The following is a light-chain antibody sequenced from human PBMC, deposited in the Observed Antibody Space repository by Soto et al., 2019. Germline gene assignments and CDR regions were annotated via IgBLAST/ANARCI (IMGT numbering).Light chain of an antibody. J-gene: IGKJ1*01. CDR3: QVRDGWPS. Sequence: EIVLTQSPGTLSLSPGERATLSCRASQSVSSSYLAWYQQKPGQAPRLLIYGASSRATGIPDRFSGSGSGTDFTLTISRLEPEDFAVYYCQVRDGWPSFGQGTKVEIK. V-gene: IGKV3-20*01. CDR2: GAS. CDR1: QSVSSSY.